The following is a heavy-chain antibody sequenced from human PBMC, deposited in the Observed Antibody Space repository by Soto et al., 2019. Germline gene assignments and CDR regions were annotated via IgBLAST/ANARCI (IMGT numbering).Heavy chain of an antibody. CDR3: ALDQGGAVADVDV. Sequence: QVNLVESGGGVVPPGTSLRLSCAAPGFSFSLYGMHWVRQAPGKGLEGVVFIRYDGSDKQCADTVKDRCAVSRDNLENTLALQIDNLDADDTDTYDCALDQGGAVADVDVWGQGTLVTVSS. CDR1: GFSFSLYG. D-gene: IGHD2-15*01. J-gene: IGHJ4*02. CDR2: IRYDGSDK. V-gene: IGHV3-30*02.